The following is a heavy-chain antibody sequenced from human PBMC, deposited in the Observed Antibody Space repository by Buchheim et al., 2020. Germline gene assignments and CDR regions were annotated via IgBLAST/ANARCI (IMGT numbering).Heavy chain of an antibody. Sequence: QVQLVESGGGVVQPGRSLRLSCAASGFTFSSYAMHWVRQAPGKGLEWVAVISYDGSNKYYADSVKGRFTISRDNSKNTLYLQMNSLRAEDTAVYYCARDLTPVYSSGWYFSLDYYYYGMDVWGQGTT. D-gene: IGHD6-19*01. CDR1: GFTFSSYA. CDR2: ISYDGSNK. CDR3: ARDLTPVYSSGWYFSLDYYYYGMDV. V-gene: IGHV3-30-3*01. J-gene: IGHJ6*02.